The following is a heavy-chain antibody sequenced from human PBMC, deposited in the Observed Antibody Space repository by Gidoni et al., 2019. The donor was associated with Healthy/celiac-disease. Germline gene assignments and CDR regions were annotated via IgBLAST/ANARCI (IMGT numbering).Heavy chain of an antibody. J-gene: IGHJ5*02. CDR1: GFPFGDSA. CDR3: TRGRIQLWENWFDP. CDR2: IRSKAYGGTT. V-gene: IGHV3-49*05. Sequence: EVQLVESGGGLVKPGRSLRLSCTASGFPFGDSAMSWFRQAPGKGLEWVGFIRSKAYGGTTEYAASVKGRFTISRDDSKSIAYLQMNSLKTEDTAVYYCTRGRIQLWENWFDPWGQGTLVTVSS. D-gene: IGHD5-18*01.